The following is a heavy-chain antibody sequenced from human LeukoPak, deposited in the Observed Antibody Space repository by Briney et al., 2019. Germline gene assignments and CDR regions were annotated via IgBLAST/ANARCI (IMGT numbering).Heavy chain of an antibody. CDR3: ARVDSSGETLFDY. CDR2: ISAYNGNT. V-gene: IGHV1-18*01. CDR1: GYTFTSYG. D-gene: IGHD3-22*01. J-gene: IGHJ4*02. Sequence: GASVKVSCKASGYTFTSYGITWVRQAPGQGLEWLGWISAYNGNTNYAQQFQGRVTMTTDTSTSTAYMELRSLRSDDTAVYYCARVDSSGETLFDYWGQGTPVTVSS.